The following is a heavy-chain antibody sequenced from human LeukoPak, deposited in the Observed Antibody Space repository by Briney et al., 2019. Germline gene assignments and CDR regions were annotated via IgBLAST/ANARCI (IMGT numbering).Heavy chain of an antibody. Sequence: GASVKVSCKASGYTFTSYGISWVRQAPGQGLEWMGWISAYNGNTNYAQKLQGRVTMTTDTSTSTAYMELRSLRSDDTAAYYCARDPGIVVVPAAIPKDYYYYGMDVWGQGTTVTVSS. V-gene: IGHV1-18*01. D-gene: IGHD2-2*02. CDR1: GYTFTSYG. CDR2: ISAYNGNT. J-gene: IGHJ6*02. CDR3: ARDPGIVVVPAAIPKDYYYYGMDV.